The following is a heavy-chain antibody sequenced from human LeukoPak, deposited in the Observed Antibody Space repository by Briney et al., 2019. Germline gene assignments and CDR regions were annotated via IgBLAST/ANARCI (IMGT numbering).Heavy chain of an antibody. V-gene: IGHV3-30*04. Sequence: GGSLRLSCAASGFTFSSYAMHWVRQAPGKGLEWVAVISYDGSNKYYADSVKGRFTISRDNSKNTLYLQMNSLRAEDTAVYYCARGRLHYDSSGYPEGEFDYWSQGTLVTVSS. J-gene: IGHJ4*02. D-gene: IGHD3-22*01. CDR3: ARGRLHYDSSGYPEGEFDY. CDR2: ISYDGSNK. CDR1: GFTFSSYA.